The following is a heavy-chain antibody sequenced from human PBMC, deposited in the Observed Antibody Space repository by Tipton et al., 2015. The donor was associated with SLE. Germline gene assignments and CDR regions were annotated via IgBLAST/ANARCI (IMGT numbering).Heavy chain of an antibody. CDR3: AKGGWWELPAFDY. CDR2: IYSGGST. Sequence: SLRLSCAASGFTVSSNYMSWVRQAPGKGLEWVSVIYSGGSTYYADSVKGRFTISRDNSKNTLYLQMNSLRAEDTAVYYCAKGGWWELPAFDYWGQGTLVTVSS. D-gene: IGHD1-26*01. CDR1: GFTVSSNY. J-gene: IGHJ4*02. V-gene: IGHV3-53*01.